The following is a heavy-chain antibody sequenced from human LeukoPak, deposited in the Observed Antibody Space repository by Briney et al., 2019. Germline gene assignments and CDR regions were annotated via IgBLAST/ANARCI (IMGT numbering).Heavy chain of an antibody. D-gene: IGHD2-21*01. CDR1: GYTFTGYY. J-gene: IGHJ6*03. CDR3: ARVGGDRSYYYMDV. V-gene: IGHV1-2*06. Sequence: ASVKVSRKASGYTFTGYYMHWVQQAPGQGLEWMGRINPNSGGTNYAQKFQGRVTMTRDTSISTAYMELSRLRSDDTAVYYCARVGGDRSYYYMDVWGKGTTVTVSS. CDR2: INPNSGGT.